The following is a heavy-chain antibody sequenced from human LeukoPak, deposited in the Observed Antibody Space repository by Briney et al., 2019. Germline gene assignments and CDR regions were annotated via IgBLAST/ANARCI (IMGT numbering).Heavy chain of an antibody. J-gene: IGHJ5*02. CDR1: RGSVSSSDYY. V-gene: IGHV4-61*08. CDR3: ARAPLWRCRNNRCYRYFDP. D-gene: IGHD2-15*01. Sequence: PSETLSLTCIVTRGSVSSSDYYWTWIRQPPGKGLEWIGYVYYGGRTNYSPSLQSRVTITVDTSQNVFSLKLSSVTAADTAVYYCARAPLWRCRNNRCYRYFDPWGQGTLVTVSS. CDR2: VYYGGRT.